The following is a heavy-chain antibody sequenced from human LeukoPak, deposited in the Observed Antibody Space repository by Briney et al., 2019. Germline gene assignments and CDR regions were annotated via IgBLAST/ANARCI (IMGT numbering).Heavy chain of an antibody. CDR3: ARLGYSEAFDI. V-gene: IGHV1-46*01. D-gene: IGHD5-18*01. J-gene: IGHJ3*02. Sequence: ASVKVSCKASGYSFTTYFVHWVRQAPGQGLEWMGVINPSTGTKTYAQKFQGRVTMTRDTSTSTVYMELSSLISEDTAVYYCARLGYSEAFDIWGPGTMVTVSS. CDR1: GYSFTTYF. CDR2: INPSTGTK.